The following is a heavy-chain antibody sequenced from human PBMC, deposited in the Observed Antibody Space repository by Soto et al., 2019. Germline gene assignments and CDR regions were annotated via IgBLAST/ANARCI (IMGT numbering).Heavy chain of an antibody. CDR2: ISAYNGNT. Sequence: QVQLVQSGAEVKKPGASVKVSCKASGYTFASYAISWMRQAPGQGLEWMGWISAYNGNTNYAQKPXGRVTMTTDKSTSTAYLELRSLRSDDTAVYYCARDPPPPDYWGQGTLVTVSS. CDR1: GYTFASYA. CDR3: ARDPPPPDY. V-gene: IGHV1-18*01. J-gene: IGHJ4*02.